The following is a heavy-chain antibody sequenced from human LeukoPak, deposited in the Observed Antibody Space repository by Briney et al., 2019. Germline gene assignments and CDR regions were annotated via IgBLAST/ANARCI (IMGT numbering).Heavy chain of an antibody. D-gene: IGHD1-26*01. Sequence: ASVKVSCKASGYTFTSYYMHWVRQAPGQGLEWMGIINPSGGSTSYAQKFQGRDTMTRDMSTSTVYMELSSLRSEDTAVYYCARGLIVGATWTREYYFDYWGQGTLVTVSS. CDR2: INPSGGST. V-gene: IGHV1-46*01. CDR1: GYTFTSYY. CDR3: ARGLIVGATWTREYYFDY. J-gene: IGHJ4*02.